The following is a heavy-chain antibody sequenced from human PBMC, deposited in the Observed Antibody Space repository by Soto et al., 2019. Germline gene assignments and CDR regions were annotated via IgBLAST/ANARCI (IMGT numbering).Heavy chain of an antibody. D-gene: IGHD2-15*01. CDR1: GFTFDDYA. V-gene: IGHV3-9*01. CDR3: AKDIGGGGKYGMDV. J-gene: IGHJ6*02. CDR2: IRWNSGSI. Sequence: EVQLVESGGGLVQPGRSLRLSCAASGFTFDDYAMHWVRQAPGKGLEWVSGIRWNSGSIGYADSVKGRFTISRDNAKNSLYLQMKSLRAEDTALYYCAKDIGGGGKYGMDVRGQGTTVTVSS.